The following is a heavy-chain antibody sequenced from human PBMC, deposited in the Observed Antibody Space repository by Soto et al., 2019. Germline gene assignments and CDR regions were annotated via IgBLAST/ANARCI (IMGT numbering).Heavy chain of an antibody. CDR3: AKDFSYSSSSEFFDY. V-gene: IGHV3-23*01. CDR2: ISGSGGST. D-gene: IGHD6-6*01. CDR1: GFTFSSYA. J-gene: IGHJ4*02. Sequence: EVQLLESGGGLVQPGGSLRLSCAASGFTFSSYAMSWVRQAPGKGLEWVSAISGSGGSTYYADSVKGRFTISRDNSKNTLYVQMNRLRAEDTAVYYCAKDFSYSSSSEFFDYWGQGTLVTVSS.